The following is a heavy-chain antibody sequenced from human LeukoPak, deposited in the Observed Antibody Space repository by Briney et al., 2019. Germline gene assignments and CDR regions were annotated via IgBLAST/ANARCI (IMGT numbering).Heavy chain of an antibody. CDR3: ARPTNWRGYFDY. CDR2: ISSRSSTI. V-gene: IGHV3-48*02. D-gene: IGHD1-1*01. J-gene: IGHJ4*02. CDR1: GFTFSSVS. Sequence: PGGSLRLSCAASGFTFSSVSMNWVRQAPGKGLEWVSYISSRSSTIYYADSVKGRFTISRDNAKNSLYLQMNSLRDEDTAVYYCARPTNWRGYFDYWGQGTLVTVSS.